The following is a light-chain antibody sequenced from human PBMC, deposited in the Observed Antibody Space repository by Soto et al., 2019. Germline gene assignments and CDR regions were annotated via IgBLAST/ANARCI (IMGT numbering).Light chain of an antibody. Sequence: QSVLTQPPSVSGAPGQRVTISCTESISNIGAGYDVHWYQQFPGTAPKLLIYANSHRPSGVPDRFSGSKSGTSASLAITGLQAEDEADYYCQSYDSSLSGHVVFGGGTKLTVL. J-gene: IGLJ2*01. V-gene: IGLV1-40*01. CDR1: ISNIGAGYD. CDR2: ANS. CDR3: QSYDSSLSGHVV.